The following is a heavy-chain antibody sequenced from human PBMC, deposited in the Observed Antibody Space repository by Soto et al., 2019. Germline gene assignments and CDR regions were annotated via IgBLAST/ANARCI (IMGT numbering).Heavy chain of an antibody. J-gene: IGHJ4*02. D-gene: IGHD3-3*01. CDR3: ARSPGAYYDFCSGYYYFDY. V-gene: IGHV1-18*01. CDR2: ISAYNGNT. CDR1: GYTFTSYG. Sequence: QVQLVQSGAEVKKPGASVKVSCKASGYTFTSYGISWVRQAPGQGIERMGWISAYNGNTNYAQKLQGRVTMTTDTSTSIAYMELRSLRSDDTAVYYCARSPGAYYDFCSGYYYFDYWGQGTLVTVSS.